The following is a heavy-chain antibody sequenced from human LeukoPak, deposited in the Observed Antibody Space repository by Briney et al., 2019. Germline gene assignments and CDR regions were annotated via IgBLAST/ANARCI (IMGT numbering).Heavy chain of an antibody. CDR2: TSYDGSNK. J-gene: IGHJ4*02. V-gene: IGHV3-30-3*01. CDR1: GFTFSSYA. Sequence: GRSLRLSCAASGFTFSSYAMHWVRQAPGKGLEWVAVTSYDGSNKYYADSVKGRFTISRDNSKNTLYLQMNSLRAEDTAVYYCARDAADGSYYDYWGQGTLVTVSS. D-gene: IGHD6-13*01. CDR3: ARDAADGSYYDY.